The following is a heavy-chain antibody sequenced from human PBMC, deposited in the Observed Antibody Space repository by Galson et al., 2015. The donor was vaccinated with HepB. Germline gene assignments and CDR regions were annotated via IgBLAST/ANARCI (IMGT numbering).Heavy chain of an antibody. CDR1: GFTFSNAW. CDR2: IKSKTDGGTT. V-gene: IGHV3-15*01. J-gene: IGHJ4*02. CDR3: TGLAVAGPGLVDY. D-gene: IGHD6-19*01. Sequence: SLRLSCAASGFTFSNAWMSWVRQAPGKGLEWVGRIKSKTDGGTTDYAAPVKGRFTISRDDSKNTLYLQMNSLKTEDTAVYYCTGLAVAGPGLVDYWGQGTLVTVSS.